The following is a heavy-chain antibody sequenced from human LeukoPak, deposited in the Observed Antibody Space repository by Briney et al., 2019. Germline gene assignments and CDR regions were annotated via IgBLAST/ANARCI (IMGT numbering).Heavy chain of an antibody. CDR3: AKGSSDGRPYYFDY. CDR2: ISYDGSNK. J-gene: IGHJ4*02. V-gene: IGHV3-30*18. Sequence: GRSLRLSCAASGFTFSSYGMHWVRQAPGKGLEWVAVISYDGSNKYYADSVKGRFTISRDNSKNTLYLQMNSLRAEDTAVYYCAKGSSDGRPYYFDYWGQGTLVTISS. CDR1: GFTFSSYG. D-gene: IGHD5-24*01.